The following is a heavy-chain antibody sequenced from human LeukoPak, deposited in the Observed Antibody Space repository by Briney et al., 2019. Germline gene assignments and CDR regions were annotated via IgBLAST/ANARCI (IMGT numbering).Heavy chain of an antibody. CDR2: ISDDGSEI. CDR3: AKEPSSSWYLRFFEY. D-gene: IGHD3-22*01. J-gene: IGHJ4*02. Sequence: GGSLRLSCGASGFSFSLFGMNWVRQAPDKGLEWVAVISDDGSEIYYADSVKGRFTISRDNSKNTVYLQMNSVRTEDTAVYHCAKEPSSSWYLRFFEYWGQGTLVTVSS. CDR1: GFSFSLFG. V-gene: IGHV3-30*18.